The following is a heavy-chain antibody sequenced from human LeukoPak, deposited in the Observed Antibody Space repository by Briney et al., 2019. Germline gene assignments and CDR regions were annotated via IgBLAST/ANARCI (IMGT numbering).Heavy chain of an antibody. V-gene: IGHV1-18*01. D-gene: IGHD7-27*01. CDR1: GYTFTSYG. Sequence: ASVMVSCKATGYTFTSYGISWVRQAPGQGLEWMGWISSNSDNTNYAQKLQGRVTMTTDTSTSTAYMELRSLRSDDTALYFCARDWGSIKVIADYWGQGTLVTVSS. J-gene: IGHJ4*02. CDR2: ISSNSDNT. CDR3: ARDWGSIKVIADY.